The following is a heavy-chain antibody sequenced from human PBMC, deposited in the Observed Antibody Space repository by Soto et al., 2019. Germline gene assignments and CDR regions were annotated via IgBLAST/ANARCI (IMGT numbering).Heavy chain of an antibody. CDR1: GFTFSTYA. Sequence: QVHLVESGGGVVQPGRSLRLSCAASGFTFSTYAMHWVRQAPGKGLEWVAVISYDGTNKYYADSVKGRFTISRDNSKKALYLQMNSLRAEDTALYSCARGVDYYCDDSGYCRDNWFDPWGQGTLVTVSS. J-gene: IGHJ5*02. V-gene: IGHV3-30-3*01. CDR2: ISYDGTNK. CDR3: ARGVDYYCDDSGYCRDNWFDP. D-gene: IGHD3-22*01.